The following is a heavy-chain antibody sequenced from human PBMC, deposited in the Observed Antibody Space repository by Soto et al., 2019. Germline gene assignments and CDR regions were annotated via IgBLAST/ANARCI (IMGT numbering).Heavy chain of an antibody. CDR3: ARINYDSSVYSSNWFDP. CDR2: MNPNSGST. J-gene: IGHJ5*02. CDR1: GYTFTSFD. D-gene: IGHD3-22*01. Sequence: ASLKVSCKASGYTFTSFDINWVRQATGQGLEWMGWMNPNSGSTGYAQKFQGRLTMTRNTSITTAYMELSSLISEDTAVYYCARINYDSSVYSSNWFDPWGQGTLVTVSS. V-gene: IGHV1-8*01.